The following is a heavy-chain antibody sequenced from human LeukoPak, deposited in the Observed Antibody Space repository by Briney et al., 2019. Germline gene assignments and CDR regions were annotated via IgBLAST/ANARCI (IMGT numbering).Heavy chain of an antibody. D-gene: IGHD5-12*01. V-gene: IGHV3-23*01. J-gene: IGHJ4*02. CDR2: IRASGDNT. CDR1: GFTFSSYD. CDR3: ARAGFRGYRGLLDK. Sequence: GGSLRLSCAASGFTFSSYDMNWVRQAAGKGLDWVSAIRASGDNTFYADSVKGRFTISRDNSLNILYLQINSLRAEDTAVYYCARAGFRGYRGLLDKWGQGALVTVSS.